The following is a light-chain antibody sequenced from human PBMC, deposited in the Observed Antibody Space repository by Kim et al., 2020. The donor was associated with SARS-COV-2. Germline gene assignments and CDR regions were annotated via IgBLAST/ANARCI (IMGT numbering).Light chain of an antibody. CDR3: QQYNRYPYT. V-gene: IGKV1-5*01. Sequence: DIQMTQSPSTLSASVGARVTITCRASQSISTWLAWYQQKPGKAPKVLIYAASSLASGVPSSFSGTGSGTEFTLSISSLQPDDFATYYCQQYNRYPYTFGQGTKLEIK. CDR2: AAS. CDR1: QSISTW. J-gene: IGKJ2*01.